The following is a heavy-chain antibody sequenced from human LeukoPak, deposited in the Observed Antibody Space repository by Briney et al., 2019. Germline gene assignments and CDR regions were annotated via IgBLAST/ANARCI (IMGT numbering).Heavy chain of an antibody. V-gene: IGHV5-51*01. Sequence: GESLKISCKGSGYSFTSYWIGWVRQMPGKGLEWMGIIYPGDSDTRYSPSIQGQVTISADKSISTAYLQWSSLKASDTAMYYCTRHPAPGYYDSSGYYPDYWGQGTLVTVSS. D-gene: IGHD3-22*01. CDR3: TRHPAPGYYDSSGYYPDY. CDR1: GYSFTSYW. J-gene: IGHJ4*02. CDR2: IYPGDSDT.